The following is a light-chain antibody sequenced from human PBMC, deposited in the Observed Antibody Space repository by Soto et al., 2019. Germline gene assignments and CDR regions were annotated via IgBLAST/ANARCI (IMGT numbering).Light chain of an antibody. CDR1: QSIRNF. J-gene: IGKJ1*01. CDR3: QQSYSTPVT. V-gene: IGKV1-39*01. Sequence: DIQMTQSPSSLSASVGDRVTITFRASQSIRNFLNWYQQKPGKAPKVLIYAASSLQSGVPSRFSGSGSGTDFTLTIGSLQPEDFATYYCQQSYSTPVTFGQGTKVDIK. CDR2: AAS.